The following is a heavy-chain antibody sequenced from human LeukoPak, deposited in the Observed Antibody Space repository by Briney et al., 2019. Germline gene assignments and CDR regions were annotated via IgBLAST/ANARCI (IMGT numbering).Heavy chain of an antibody. CDR2: ISGSGGST. V-gene: IGHV3-23*01. D-gene: IGHD1-14*01. CDR3: AKDLTDYFDY. CDR1: GFTFSTYA. Sequence: GGSLRLSCAASGFTFSTYAMSWVRQAPGKGLEWVSAISGSGGSTYYADSVKGRFTISRDNSKNTLYLQMNSLRAEGTAVYYCAKDLTDYFDYWGQGTLVTVSS. J-gene: IGHJ4*02.